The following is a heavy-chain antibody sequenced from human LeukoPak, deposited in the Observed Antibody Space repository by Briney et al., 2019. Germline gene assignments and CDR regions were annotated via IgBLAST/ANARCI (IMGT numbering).Heavy chain of an antibody. CDR1: GYSISSGYY. CDR2: IYHSGST. CDR3: ARGGVVPAAISAFDI. Sequence: SETLSLTCTVSGYSISSGYYWGWIRQPPGKGLEWIGSIYHSGSTYYNPSLKSRVTISVDTSKNQFSLKPSSVTAADTAVYYCARGGVVPAAISAFDIWGQGTMVTVSS. J-gene: IGHJ3*02. V-gene: IGHV4-38-2*02. D-gene: IGHD2-2*02.